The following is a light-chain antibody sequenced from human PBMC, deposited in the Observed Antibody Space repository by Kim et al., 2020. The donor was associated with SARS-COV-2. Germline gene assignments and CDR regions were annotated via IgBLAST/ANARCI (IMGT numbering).Light chain of an antibody. J-gene: IGKJ5*01. V-gene: IGKV1-12*01. CDR2: AAS. Sequence: ASVGNRVTISCRASQDISTWLTWFQQKPGKAPKLLIYAASTLQSGVASRFSGSGSGTDFTLTISSLQPEDVATYYCQQANSFPVTFGQGTRLEIK. CDR1: QDISTW. CDR3: QQANSFPVT.